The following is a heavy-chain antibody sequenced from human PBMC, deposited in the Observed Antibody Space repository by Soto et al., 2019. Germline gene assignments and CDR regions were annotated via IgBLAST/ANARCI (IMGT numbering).Heavy chain of an antibody. CDR1: GFTFSNFA. Sequence: GGSLRLSCAASGFTFSNFALSWVRQAPGKGLEWVSAISATGGSTYYTDSVKGRFTISRDNSNNTLYLQMNSLRAEDTAVYYCTKENYDYVWGSYPPDNWGQGTLVTVSS. J-gene: IGHJ4*02. V-gene: IGHV3-23*01. D-gene: IGHD3-16*02. CDR2: ISATGGST. CDR3: TKENYDYVWGSYPPDN.